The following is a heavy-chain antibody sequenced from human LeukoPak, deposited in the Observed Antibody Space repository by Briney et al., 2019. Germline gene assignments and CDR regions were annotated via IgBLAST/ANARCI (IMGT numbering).Heavy chain of an antibody. CDR2: INHSGST. CDR3: ARGRYCSSTSCYTRDNWFDP. D-gene: IGHD2-2*02. CDR1: GGSFSGYY. V-gene: IGHV4-34*01. Sequence: SETLSLTCAVYGGSFSGYYWSWIRQPPGKGLEWIGEINHSGSTNYNPSLKSRVTISVDTSKNQFSLELSSVTAADTAVYYCARGRYCSSTSCYTRDNWFDPWGQGTLVTVSS. J-gene: IGHJ5*02.